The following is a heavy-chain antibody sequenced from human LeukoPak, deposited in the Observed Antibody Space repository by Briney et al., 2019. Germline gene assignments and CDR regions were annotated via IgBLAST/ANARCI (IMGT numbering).Heavy chain of an antibody. D-gene: IGHD6-13*01. CDR3: AREVRAAAGRSKHNWSDP. Sequence: GGSLRLSCAASGFTVSSNYMSWVRQAPGKGLEWVSVIYSGGSTYYADSVKGRFTISRDNSKNTLYLQMNSLRAEDTAVYYCAREVRAAAGRSKHNWSDPWGQGTLVTVSS. CDR1: GFTVSSNY. V-gene: IGHV3-66*01. J-gene: IGHJ5*02. CDR2: IYSGGST.